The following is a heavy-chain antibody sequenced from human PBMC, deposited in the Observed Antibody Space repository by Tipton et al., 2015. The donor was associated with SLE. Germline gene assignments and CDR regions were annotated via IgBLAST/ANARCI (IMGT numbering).Heavy chain of an antibody. CDR3: ARRYCSSTTTCYRDYFYHMDV. CDR2: IYYSGST. D-gene: IGHD2-2*01. J-gene: IGHJ6*03. V-gene: IGHV4-39*07. Sequence: TLSLTCTVSGGSISGSPYYWAWIRQPPGKGLEWIGSIYYSGSTYHNPSFQGHVTISAYKSISTAYLQWSSLKASDTAIYYCARRYCSSTTTCYRDYFYHMDVWGKGTTVTVSS. CDR1: GGSISGSPYY.